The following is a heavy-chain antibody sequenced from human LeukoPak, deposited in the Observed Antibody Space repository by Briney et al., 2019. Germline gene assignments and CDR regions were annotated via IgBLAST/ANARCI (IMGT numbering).Heavy chain of an antibody. Sequence: GGSLRLSCAVSGLTFSSSWMDWVRQAPGKGLEWVSSISSSSSYIYYADSVKGRFTISRDNAKNSLYLQMNSLRAEDTAVYYCAREWQRYYYDSSGYTFDYWGQGTLVTVSS. CDR1: GLTFSSSW. J-gene: IGHJ4*02. D-gene: IGHD3-22*01. V-gene: IGHV3-21*01. CDR3: AREWQRYYYDSSGYTFDY. CDR2: ISSSSSYI.